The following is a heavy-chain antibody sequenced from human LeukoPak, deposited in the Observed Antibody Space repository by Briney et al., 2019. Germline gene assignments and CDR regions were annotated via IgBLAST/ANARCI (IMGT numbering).Heavy chain of an antibody. CDR2: IWYDGSIT. D-gene: IGHD2-15*01. J-gene: IGHJ6*02. CDR3: ARIGCTGGNCRPYYYYGMDV. V-gene: IGHV3-33*08. CDR1: GFTFSDYY. Sequence: PGGSLRLSCAASGFTFSDYYMSWIRQAPGKGLEWVAIIWYDGSITYYADSVKGRFTISRDNPKNTMYLQMNSLRGADTAVYYCARIGCTGGNCRPYYYYGMDVWGQGTTVTVSS.